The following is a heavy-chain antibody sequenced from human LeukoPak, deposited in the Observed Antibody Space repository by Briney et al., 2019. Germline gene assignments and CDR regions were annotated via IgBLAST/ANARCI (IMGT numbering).Heavy chain of an antibody. CDR2: INPNSGGT. CDR1: GYTFTSYY. Sequence: ASVKVSCKASGYTFTSYYMHWVRQAPGQGLEWMGWINPNSGGTNYAQKFQGRVTMTRDTSISTAYMELSRLRSDDTAVYYCARAHRTTGTTLYYFDYWGQGTLVTVSS. CDR3: ARAHRTTGTTLYYFDY. D-gene: IGHD1-1*01. J-gene: IGHJ4*02. V-gene: IGHV1-2*02.